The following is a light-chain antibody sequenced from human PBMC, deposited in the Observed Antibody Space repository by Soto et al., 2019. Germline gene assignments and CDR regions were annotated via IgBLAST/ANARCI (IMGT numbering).Light chain of an antibody. CDR3: AEWHDLLNGSYV. J-gene: IGLJ1*01. V-gene: IGLV1-44*01. Sequence: QSVLTQPPSASGTPGRRVTISCSGSSSNIGSNTVNWYQQLPGTAPKLLIYSNNQRPSGVPDRFSGSKSGTSASLAISGLQSEDEADYCCAEWHDLLNGSYVLGTETK. CDR2: SNN. CDR1: SSNIGSNT.